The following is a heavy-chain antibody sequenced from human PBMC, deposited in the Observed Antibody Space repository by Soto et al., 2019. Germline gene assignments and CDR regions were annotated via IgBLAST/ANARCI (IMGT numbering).Heavy chain of an antibody. V-gene: IGHV6-1*01. CDR2: TYSGSKWYY. Sequence: SQTLSLTCAISGDSVSSNSAAWNWIRQSPSRGLEWLGRTYSGSKWYYTYAASVKSRITVSPDTSKNQFSLQLTSVTPEDTAVYYCARGSWDDVSGHYYMDVWDKGTTVTVSS. CDR3: ARGSWDDVSGHYYMDV. CDR1: GDSVSSNSAA. D-gene: IGHD1-1*01. J-gene: IGHJ6*03.